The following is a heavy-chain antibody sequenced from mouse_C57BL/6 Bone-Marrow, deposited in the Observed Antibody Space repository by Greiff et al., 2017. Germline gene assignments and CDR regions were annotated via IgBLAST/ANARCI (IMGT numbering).Heavy chain of an antibody. Sequence: EVQLQQSGGGLVKPGGSLKLSCAASGFTFSSYAMSWVRQTPEKRLEWVATISDGGSYTYYPDNVKGRLTLSRDNAKNNLYLQMSHLKSEDTAMYYCARWFFYYGNPADYWGQGTTLTVSS. CDR1: GFTFSSYA. D-gene: IGHD2-1*01. CDR2: ISDGGSYT. V-gene: IGHV5-4*01. J-gene: IGHJ2*01. CDR3: ARWFFYYGNPADY.